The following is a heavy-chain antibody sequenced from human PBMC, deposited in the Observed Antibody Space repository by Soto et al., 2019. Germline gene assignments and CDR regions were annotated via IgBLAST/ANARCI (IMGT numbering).Heavy chain of an antibody. Sequence: EVHLVESGGGLVQPGGSLRLSCAASGFTFSGNWMSWVRQAPGKGLEWVANIKQDGGEKSYVDSVNGRFTISRDNAKNSMFLQMNNLRAEDTAVYYCSSRPSDGSYFGVFDYWGQGTVVTVSS. CDR1: GFTFSGNW. CDR2: IKQDGGEK. D-gene: IGHD3-10*01. CDR3: SSRPSDGSYFGVFDY. J-gene: IGHJ4*02. V-gene: IGHV3-7*03.